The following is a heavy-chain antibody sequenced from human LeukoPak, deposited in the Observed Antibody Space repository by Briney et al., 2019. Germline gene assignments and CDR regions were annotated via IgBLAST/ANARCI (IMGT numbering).Heavy chain of an antibody. J-gene: IGHJ4*02. Sequence: GGSLRLSCAASGSTFSSYAMHWVRQAPGKGLEWVAVISYDGSNKYYADSVKGRFTISRDNSKNTLYLQMNSLRAEDTAVYYRARYCSSTSCYSPGSFDYWGQGTLVTVSS. CDR3: ARYCSSTSCYSPGSFDY. CDR2: ISYDGSNK. CDR1: GSTFSSYA. V-gene: IGHV3-30*04. D-gene: IGHD2-2*01.